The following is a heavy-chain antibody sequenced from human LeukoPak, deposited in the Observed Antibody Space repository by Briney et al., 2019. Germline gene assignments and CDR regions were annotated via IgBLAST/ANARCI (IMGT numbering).Heavy chain of an antibody. V-gene: IGHV4-4*07. J-gene: IGHJ4*02. CDR2: IYTSGST. D-gene: IGHD3-22*01. CDR1: GGSISSYY. CDR3: ARVYYDSSGHHVDY. Sequence: SETLSLTCTVSGGSISSYYWSWIRQPAGKGLEWIRRIYTSGSTNYNPSLKSRVTMSVDTSKNQFSLKLSSVTAADTAVYYCARVYYDSSGHHVDYWGQGTLVTVSS.